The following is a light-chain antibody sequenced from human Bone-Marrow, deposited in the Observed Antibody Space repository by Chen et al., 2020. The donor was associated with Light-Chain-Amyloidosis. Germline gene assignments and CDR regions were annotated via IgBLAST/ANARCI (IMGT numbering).Light chain of an antibody. V-gene: IGLV2-14*01. CDR1: SGDVGTYNY. CDR3: SSFTSSSSYV. J-gene: IGLJ1*01. Sequence: QSALTQPASVSGSPGQSITISCTGTSGDVGTYNYVSWYQQHPGKAPKVMIYAVSNRPSGVSNRCSGSKSGNTASLTISGLQDEDEADYYCSSFTSSSSYVFGPGTKVTVL. CDR2: AVS.